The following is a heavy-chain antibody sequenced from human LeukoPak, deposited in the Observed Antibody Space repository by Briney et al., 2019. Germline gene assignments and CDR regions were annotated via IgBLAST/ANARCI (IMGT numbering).Heavy chain of an antibody. V-gene: IGHV4-34*01. CDR1: GVSTSGYY. Sequence: SETLSLTCTVSGVSTSGYYWSWIRQPPGKGLEWIGEINHSGSTNYNPSLKSRVTISVDTSKNQFSLKLSSVTAADTAVYYCARGSSSWLFDYWGQGTLVTVSS. CDR2: INHSGST. J-gene: IGHJ4*02. D-gene: IGHD6-13*01. CDR3: ARGSSSWLFDY.